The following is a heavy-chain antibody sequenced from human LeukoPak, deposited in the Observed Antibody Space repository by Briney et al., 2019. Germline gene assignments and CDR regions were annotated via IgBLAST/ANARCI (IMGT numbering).Heavy chain of an antibody. D-gene: IGHD1-26*01. Sequence: PSETLSLTCTVSGGSISTSNYHWGWIRQPPGKGLEWIGNIYFSGSTYYNPSLKSRVTISLDTSKNQFSLKLSSVTAADTAVYYCARDSGSYSDWGQGTLVTVSS. V-gene: IGHV4-39*07. J-gene: IGHJ4*02. CDR3: ARDSGSYSD. CDR2: IYFSGST. CDR1: GGSISTSNYH.